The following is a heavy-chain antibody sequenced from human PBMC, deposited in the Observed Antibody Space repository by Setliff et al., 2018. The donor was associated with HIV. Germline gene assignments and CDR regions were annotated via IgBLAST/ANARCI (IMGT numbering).Heavy chain of an antibody. V-gene: IGHV4-59*11. CDR2: VYYDAST. CDR1: GGSISTHY. CDR3: ARGHCSGTNCYGVDYYGMDV. D-gene: IGHD2-2*01. Sequence: SETLSLTCTVSGGSISTHYWSWIRQPPGKGLEWIGTVYYDASTIYTPSLNSRVIISVDTSKNQFSLKLTSVTAADTAVYYCARGHCSGTNCYGVDYYGMDVWGQGTTVTVSS. J-gene: IGHJ6*02.